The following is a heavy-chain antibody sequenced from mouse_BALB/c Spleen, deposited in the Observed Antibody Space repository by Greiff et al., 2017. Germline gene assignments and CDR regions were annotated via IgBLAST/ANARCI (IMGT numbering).Heavy chain of an antibody. V-gene: IGHV2-9*02. CDR3: ARELRRNFDY. D-gene: IGHD1-1*01. Sequence: VKLMESGPGLVAPSQSLSITCTVSGFSLTSYGVHWVRQPPGKGLEWLGVIWAGGSTNYNSALMSRLSISKDNSKSQVFLKMNSLQTDDTAMYYCARELRRNFDYWGQGTTLTVSS. J-gene: IGHJ2*01. CDR1: GFSLTSYG. CDR2: IWAGGST.